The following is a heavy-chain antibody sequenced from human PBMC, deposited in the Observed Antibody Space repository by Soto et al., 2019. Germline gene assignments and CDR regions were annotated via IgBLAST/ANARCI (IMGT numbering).Heavy chain of an antibody. CDR3: ARDNWNSY. Sequence: GGSLILSCVAAGFTFNIYWRHWVRQAPGKGLEWVSRIDNDGSATTYADSVKGRFTISRDNAKNTLFLQMNTLRVDDTAVYYCARDNWNSYWGQGTLVTVSS. CDR1: GFTFNIYW. V-gene: IGHV3-74*01. CDR2: IDNDGSAT. J-gene: IGHJ4*02. D-gene: IGHD1-1*01.